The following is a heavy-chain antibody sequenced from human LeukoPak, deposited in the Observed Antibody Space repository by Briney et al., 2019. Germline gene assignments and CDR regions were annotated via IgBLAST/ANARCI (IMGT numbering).Heavy chain of an antibody. CDR3: ARGYDFWSGYYSY. Sequence: ASVKVSRKASGYTFTSYDINWVRQATGQGLEWMGWMNPNSGNTGYAQKFQGRVTITRNTSISTAYMELSSLRSEDTAVYYCARGYDFWSGYYSYWGQGTLVTVSS. V-gene: IGHV1-8*03. J-gene: IGHJ4*02. D-gene: IGHD3/OR15-3a*01. CDR2: MNPNSGNT. CDR1: GYTFTSYD.